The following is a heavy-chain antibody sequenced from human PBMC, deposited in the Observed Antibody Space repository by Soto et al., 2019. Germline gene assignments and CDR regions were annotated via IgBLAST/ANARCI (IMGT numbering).Heavy chain of an antibody. Sequence: QVQLQESGPGLVKASQTLSLVCTVSGGFVSSGIYYWSWIRQPPGKGLEWIGYIYYNGDTFYNPSLKSRVSISLDMSNNQFSLKVNSVTAADTAVYYCARDHGDEGGWFDPWGQGTLVTVSS. CDR1: GGFVSSGIYY. D-gene: IGHD4-17*01. CDR3: ARDHGDEGGWFDP. CDR2: IYYNGDT. V-gene: IGHV4-30-4*01. J-gene: IGHJ5*02.